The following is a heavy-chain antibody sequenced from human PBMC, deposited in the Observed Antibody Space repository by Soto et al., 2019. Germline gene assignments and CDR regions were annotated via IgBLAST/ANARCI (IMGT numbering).Heavy chain of an antibody. D-gene: IGHD3-10*02. Sequence: QVQLQESGPGLVKPSETLSLTCTVSGGSVSSGNYYWSWIRQPPGKGLEWIGYFYYTGSINYNPSLKSPVTIFIDASKHQFSLRLSSVTAADTAVYYCARSMFYSYVPNYSPFEYWGQGTLVTASS. V-gene: IGHV4-61*01. CDR1: GGSVSSGNYY. CDR3: ARSMFYSYVPNYSPFEY. J-gene: IGHJ4*02. CDR2: FYYTGSI.